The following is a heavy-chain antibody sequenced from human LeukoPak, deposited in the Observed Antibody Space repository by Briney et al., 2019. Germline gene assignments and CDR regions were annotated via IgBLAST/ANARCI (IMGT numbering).Heavy chain of an antibody. J-gene: IGHJ4*02. CDR2: IIPILGIA. Sequence: ASVKVSCKASGGTFSSYAISWVRQAPGQGLEWMGRIIPILGIANYTQKFQGRVTITADKSTSTAYMELSSLRSEDTAEYYCALILTGSAARGDYFDYWGQGTLVTVSS. CDR3: ALILTGSAARGDYFDY. D-gene: IGHD3-9*01. CDR1: GGTFSSYA. V-gene: IGHV1-69*04.